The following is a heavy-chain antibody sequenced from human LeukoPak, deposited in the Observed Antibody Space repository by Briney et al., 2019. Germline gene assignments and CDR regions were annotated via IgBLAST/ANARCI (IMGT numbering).Heavy chain of an antibody. D-gene: IGHD5-18*01. Sequence: ASVKVSCKASGGTFSSYAISWVRQAPGQGLEWMGGIIPIFGTANYAQKFQGRVTITADESTSTAYMELSSLRSEDPAVYYCARSWDTAMVSYFDYWGQGTLVTVSS. V-gene: IGHV1-69*13. CDR3: ARSWDTAMVSYFDY. CDR1: GGTFSSYA. J-gene: IGHJ4*02. CDR2: IIPIFGTA.